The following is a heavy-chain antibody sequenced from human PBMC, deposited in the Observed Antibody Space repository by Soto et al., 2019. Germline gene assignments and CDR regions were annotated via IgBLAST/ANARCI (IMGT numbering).Heavy chain of an antibody. CDR1: GFTFSSYS. J-gene: IGHJ4*02. CDR3: AREGPMIVVVITDTYLDY. V-gene: IGHV3-48*02. Sequence: GGSLRLSCAASGFTFSSYSMNWVRQAPGKGLEWVSYISSSSSTIYYADSVKGRFTISRDNAKNSLYLQMNSLRDEDTAVYYCAREGPMIVVVITDTYLDYWGQGTLVTVSS. CDR2: ISSSSSTI. D-gene: IGHD3-22*01.